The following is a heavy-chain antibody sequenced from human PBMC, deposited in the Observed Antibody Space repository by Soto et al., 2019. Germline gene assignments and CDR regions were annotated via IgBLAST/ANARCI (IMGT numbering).Heavy chain of an antibody. J-gene: IGHJ6*03. CDR2: INCDGSVS. Sequence: EVQLVESGGGLVQPGGSLRLSCAASGFTFSNYWMYWVRQAPGKGLVWVSRINCDGSVSSYADSVKGRLTISRDNVKNTLYLQMDSLRAEDTAVYYCARGDCVGGTCYSLAGSFYYYMDVWGKGTTVTVFS. CDR1: GFTFSNYW. V-gene: IGHV3-74*01. CDR3: ARGDCVGGTCYSLAGSFYYYMDV. D-gene: IGHD2-15*01.